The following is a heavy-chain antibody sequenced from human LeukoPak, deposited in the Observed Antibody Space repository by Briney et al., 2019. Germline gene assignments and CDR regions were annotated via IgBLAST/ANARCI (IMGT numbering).Heavy chain of an antibody. V-gene: IGHV4-4*02. J-gene: IGHJ5*02. CDR3: ARGRRTGWFDP. CDR1: GGSISSGTW. Sequence: SETLSLTCGVSGGSISSGTWWTWVRQPPGKGLEWIGEINHSGSTNYNPSLKSRVTISVDTSKNQFSLKLSSVTAADTAVYYCARGRRTGWFDPWGQGTLVTVSS. CDR2: INHSGST.